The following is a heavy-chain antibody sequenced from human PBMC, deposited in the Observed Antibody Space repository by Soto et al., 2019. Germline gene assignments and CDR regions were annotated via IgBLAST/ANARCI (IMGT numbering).Heavy chain of an antibody. Sequence: SETLSLTCTVSGVSISNTSYYCGWIRKPPGKGLEWIATIYFSGSTFYNPSLKSRVTISVDTSKNKFSLELHSVTAADTAMYYCARHGSYWCQGTLVTVSS. CDR1: GVSISNTSYY. V-gene: IGHV4-39*01. CDR2: IYFSGST. CDR3: ARHGSY. J-gene: IGHJ4*02.